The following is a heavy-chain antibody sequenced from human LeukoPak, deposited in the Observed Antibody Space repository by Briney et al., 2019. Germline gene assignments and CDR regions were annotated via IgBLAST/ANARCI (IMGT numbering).Heavy chain of an antibody. Sequence: GGSLRLSCAASGFSFNSSGMHWVRQTPDKGLEWVGFIQFDGAKTFYVESVKGRFTISRDNAKNSLYLQMNSLGAEDTAVYYCARARGFDYWGQGTLVTVSS. V-gene: IGHV3-30*02. CDR1: GFSFNSSG. CDR3: ARARGFDY. J-gene: IGHJ4*02. CDR2: IQFDGAKT.